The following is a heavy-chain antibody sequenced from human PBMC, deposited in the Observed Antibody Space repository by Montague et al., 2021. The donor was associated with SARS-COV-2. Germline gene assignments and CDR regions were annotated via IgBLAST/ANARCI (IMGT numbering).Heavy chain of an antibody. D-gene: IGHD1-26*01. Sequence: SGAEVKKPGESLKISCKASGYSFPTYWIGWVRQAPGRGLEWVSYITDSGTTMYYADSVRGRFTVSRDNARNSLFLQMDSLRVEDTAVYYCVREPSSGDLRFTFDLWGRGTLVTVAS. J-gene: IGHJ2*01. V-gene: IGHV3-11*04. CDR1: GYSFPTYW. CDR2: ITDSGTTM. CDR3: VREPSSGDLRFTFDL.